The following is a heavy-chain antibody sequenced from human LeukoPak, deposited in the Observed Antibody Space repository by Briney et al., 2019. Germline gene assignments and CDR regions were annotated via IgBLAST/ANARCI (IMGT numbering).Heavy chain of an antibody. Sequence: SETLSLTCTVSGGSISSSSYYWGWIRQPPGKGLEWIGSIYYSGSTYYNPSLKSRVTISVDTSKNQFSLKLSSVTAADTAVYYCARESVSKYYYDSSGYYYWGQGTLVTVSS. V-gene: IGHV4-39*07. CDR3: ARESVSKYYYDSSGYYY. CDR2: IYYSGST. J-gene: IGHJ4*02. CDR1: GGSISSSSYY. D-gene: IGHD3-22*01.